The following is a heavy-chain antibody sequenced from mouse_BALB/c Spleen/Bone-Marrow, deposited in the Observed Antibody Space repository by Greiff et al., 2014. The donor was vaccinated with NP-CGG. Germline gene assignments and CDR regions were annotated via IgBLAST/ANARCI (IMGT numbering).Heavy chain of an antibody. Sequence: DVQLQESGAELVKPGASVKLSCTASGFNIKDTYMHWVKQRPEQGLEWIGRIDAANGNTKYDPKFQGKATITADTSSNTAYLQLSSLTSEDTAVYYCASLDDYIYWGQGTLVTVSA. CDR1: GFNIKDTY. J-gene: IGHJ3*01. CDR2: IDAANGNT. D-gene: IGHD2-4*01. CDR3: ASLDDYIY. V-gene: IGHV14-3*02.